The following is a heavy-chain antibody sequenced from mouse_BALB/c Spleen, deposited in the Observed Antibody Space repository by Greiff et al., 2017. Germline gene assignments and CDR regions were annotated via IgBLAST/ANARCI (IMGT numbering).Heavy chain of an antibody. Sequence: EVHLVESGGGLVQPGGSRKISCAASGFTFSSFGMHWVRQAPEKGLEWVAYISSGSSTIYYADTVKGRFTISRDHPKNTLFLQMTSLRSEDTAMYYCASPPWFAYWGQGTLVTVSA. V-gene: IGHV5-17*02. CDR3: ASPPWFAY. CDR1: GFTFSSFG. J-gene: IGHJ3*01. CDR2: ISSGSSTI.